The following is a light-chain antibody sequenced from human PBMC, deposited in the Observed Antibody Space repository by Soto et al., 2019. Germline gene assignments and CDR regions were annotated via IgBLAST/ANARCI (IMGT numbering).Light chain of an antibody. CDR3: CSYAGGSTHV. Sequence: QSALTQPASVSGSPGQSITISCTGTSSDVGRYDFVSWYQGHPGNAPKVMIYEVSNRPSGVSNRFSGSKSGSTASLTISGLELEDEADYYCCSYAGGSTHVFGTGTKVTVL. J-gene: IGLJ1*01. V-gene: IGLV2-23*02. CDR1: SSDVGRYDF. CDR2: EVS.